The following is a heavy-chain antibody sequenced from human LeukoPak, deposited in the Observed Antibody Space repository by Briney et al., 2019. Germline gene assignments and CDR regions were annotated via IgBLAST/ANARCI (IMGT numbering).Heavy chain of an antibody. V-gene: IGHV3-49*03. D-gene: IGHD6-19*01. Sequence: GGSLRLSCTASGFTFGDYAMSWFRQAPGKGLEWVGFIRSKAYGGTTEYAASVKGRFTISRDDPKSIAYLQMNSLKTEDTAVYYCTRDRAVAGWYGEFDYWGQGTLVTVSS. CDR3: TRDRAVAGWYGEFDY. CDR1: GFTFGDYA. J-gene: IGHJ4*02. CDR2: IRSKAYGGTT.